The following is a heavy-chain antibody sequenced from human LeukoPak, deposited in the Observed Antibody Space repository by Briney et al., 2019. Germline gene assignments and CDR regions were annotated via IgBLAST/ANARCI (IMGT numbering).Heavy chain of an antibody. V-gene: IGHV3-7*01. CDR2: INEDGSVQ. Sequence: PGGSLRLSCAASGFTFSTYWMSWVLQAPGKGLEWVACINEDGSVQYSVDSVKGRFTFSRDNAKNSLYLQMNSLRADDTAVYYCVRDYYRSGTHWGQGTLVSVSS. J-gene: IGHJ4*02. CDR1: GFTFSTYW. CDR3: VRDYYRSGTH. D-gene: IGHD3-10*01.